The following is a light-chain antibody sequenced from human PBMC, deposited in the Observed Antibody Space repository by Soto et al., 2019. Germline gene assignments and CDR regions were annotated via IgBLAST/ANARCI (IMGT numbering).Light chain of an antibody. CDR1: SSNIGNNY. CDR3: QSYDSTLSARYV. V-gene: IGLV1-40*01. CDR2: GNT. J-gene: IGLJ1*01. Sequence: QSVLTQPPSVSAAPGRKVTISCSGSSSNIGNNYVSWYQQFPGTAPQLLIVGNTIRPSGVPDRFSASTSGTSASLAITGLQAEDEGDYYCQSYDSTLSARYVFGTGTKV.